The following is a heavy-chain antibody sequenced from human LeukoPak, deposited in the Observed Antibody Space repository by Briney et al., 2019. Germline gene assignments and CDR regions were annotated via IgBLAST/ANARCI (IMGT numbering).Heavy chain of an antibody. CDR1: GFTFSSYG. J-gene: IGHJ6*02. Sequence: SGGSLRLSCAASGFTFSSYGMHWVRQAPGKGLEWVAVIWYDRSNKYYADSVKGRFTISRDNSKNTLYLQMNSLRAEDTAVYYCARWSGDCSGGSCYSDYYYYGMDVWGQGTTVTVSS. CDR2: IWYDRSNK. D-gene: IGHD2-15*01. CDR3: ARWSGDCSGGSCYSDYYYYGMDV. V-gene: IGHV3-33*01.